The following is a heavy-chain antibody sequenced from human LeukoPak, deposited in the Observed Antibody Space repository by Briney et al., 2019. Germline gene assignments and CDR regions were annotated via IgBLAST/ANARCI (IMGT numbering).Heavy chain of an antibody. Sequence: GGSLRLSCAASGFTFSSYAMHWVRQAPGKGLEWVAVISYDGSNKYYADSVKGRFTISRDNSKNTLYLQMNSLRAEDTAVYYCARDSLTSIAVAANFQYWGQGTLVTVSS. D-gene: IGHD6-19*01. J-gene: IGHJ4*02. CDR1: GFTFSSYA. CDR3: ARDSLTSIAVAANFQY. V-gene: IGHV3-30*04. CDR2: ISYDGSNK.